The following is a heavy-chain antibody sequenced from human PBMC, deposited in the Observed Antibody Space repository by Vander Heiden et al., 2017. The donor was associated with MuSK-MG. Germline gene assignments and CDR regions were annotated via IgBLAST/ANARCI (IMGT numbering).Heavy chain of an antibody. V-gene: IGHV5-51*03. CDR2: IYPGDSDT. D-gene: IGHD3-10*01. CDR1: GSRVTTSW. J-gene: IGHJ4*02. Sequence: EVQLVQSGAEVKTPGDPLKISCRGSGSRVTTSWVGWVGQMPGKGLEWMGIIYPGDSDTRYRPSFRGQVTISADTSISTAYLQWSSLKASDSAMYYCARLYGRYFDYWGQGTVVTVSS. CDR3: ARLYGRYFDY.